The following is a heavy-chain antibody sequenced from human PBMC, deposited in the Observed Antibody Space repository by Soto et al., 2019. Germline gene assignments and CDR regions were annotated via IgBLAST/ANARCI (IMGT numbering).Heavy chain of an antibody. J-gene: IGHJ4*02. CDR1: GFTFSSYA. CDR2: ISGSGGST. Sequence: GGSLRLSCAASGFTFSSYAMSWVRQAPGKGLEWVSAISGSGGSTYYADSVKGRFTISRDNSKNTLYLQMNSLRAEDTAVYYFSNPPGMAMAADTVDYWGQGTLVTVSS. D-gene: IGHD6-19*01. CDR3: SNPPGMAMAADTVDY. V-gene: IGHV3-23*01.